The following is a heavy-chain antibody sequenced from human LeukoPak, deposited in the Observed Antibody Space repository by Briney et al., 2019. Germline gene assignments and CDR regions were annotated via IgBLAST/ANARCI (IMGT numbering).Heavy chain of an antibody. Sequence: SETLSLTCAVYGGSFSGYYWSWIRQPPGKGLEWIGEINHSGSTNYNPSLKSRVTISVDTSKNQFSLKLSSVTAADTAVYYCARAKDSSSWYLFDPWGQGTLVTVSS. V-gene: IGHV4-34*01. CDR2: INHSGST. CDR1: GGSFSGYY. J-gene: IGHJ5*02. CDR3: ARAKDSSSWYLFDP. D-gene: IGHD6-13*01.